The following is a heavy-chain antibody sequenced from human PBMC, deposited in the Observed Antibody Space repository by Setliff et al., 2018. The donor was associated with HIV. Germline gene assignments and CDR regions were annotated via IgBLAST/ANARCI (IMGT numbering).Heavy chain of an antibody. V-gene: IGHV4-59*01. CDR1: GGSISRYY. J-gene: IGHJ4*02. Sequence: SETLSLTCTVSGGSISRYYWSWIRQPPGKGLEWIGYIYYSGSTNYNPSLKSRVTISVDTSKNQFYLKLTSVTAADTAVYYCARGPSLQTTLFDYWGQGTLVTVS. CDR2: IYYSGST. CDR3: ARGPSLQTTLFDY.